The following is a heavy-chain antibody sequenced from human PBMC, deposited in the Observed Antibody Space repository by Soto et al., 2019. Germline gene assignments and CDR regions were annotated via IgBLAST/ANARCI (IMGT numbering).Heavy chain of an antibody. J-gene: IGHJ6*02. D-gene: IGHD2-8*02. CDR1: GGSISSSSYF. V-gene: IGHV4-39*01. CDR2: IHYGGST. CDR3: ARHNTGGNDYYYYGLDV. Sequence: QLQLQESGPGLVKPSETLSLTCTVSGGSISSSSYFWVWIRQPPGKGLEWIGSIHYGGSTYYNPSLKSRVTIYVDTSKNQFYLQLSSVTAADTAVYFCARHNTGGNDYYYYGLDVWGQGTTVTVSS.